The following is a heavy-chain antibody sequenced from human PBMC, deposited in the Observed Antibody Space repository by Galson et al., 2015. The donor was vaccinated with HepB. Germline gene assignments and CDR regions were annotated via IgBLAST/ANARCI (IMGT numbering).Heavy chain of an antibody. Sequence: SLRLSCAASGFTFDELGMSWVRQAPGKGLEWVSGINWNGASTGYADSVKGRFTISRDNAKNSLYLQMNSLRVEDTALYYCARKGRGLLNLHYFDYWGQGTLVTVSS. CDR1: GFTFDELG. D-gene: IGHD3-3*01. J-gene: IGHJ4*02. CDR2: INWNGAST. V-gene: IGHV3-20*04. CDR3: ARKGRGLLNLHYFDY.